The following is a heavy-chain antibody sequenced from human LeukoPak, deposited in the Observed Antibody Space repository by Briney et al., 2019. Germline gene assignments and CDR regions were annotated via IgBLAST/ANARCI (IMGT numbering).Heavy chain of an antibody. CDR1: GFTFSSYA. V-gene: IGHV3-23*01. CDR2: ISGSGGST. D-gene: IGHD2-2*01. J-gene: IGHJ3*02. CDR3: AKDLGQEVVPAAHDAFDI. Sequence: GGSLRLSCAASGFTFSSYAISWVRQAPGKGLEWVSAISGSGGSTYYADSVKGRFTISRDNSKNTLYLQMNSLRAEDTAVYYCAKDLGQEVVPAAHDAFDIWGQGTMVTVSS.